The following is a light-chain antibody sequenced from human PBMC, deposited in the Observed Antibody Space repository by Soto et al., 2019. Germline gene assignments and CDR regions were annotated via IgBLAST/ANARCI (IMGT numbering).Light chain of an antibody. V-gene: IGKV1-12*01. CDR2: AAS. J-gene: IGKJ1*01. CDR1: QDISVW. CDR3: QQTSSFPRT. Sequence: DIQMTQSPSSVSASVGDRVTLTCRASQDISVWLAWYQQKPGKAPKLLIYAASSLPGGVPSRFSGSGSGTDFTLTISSLQPEDFATYYCQQTSSFPRTFGQGTKVEIK.